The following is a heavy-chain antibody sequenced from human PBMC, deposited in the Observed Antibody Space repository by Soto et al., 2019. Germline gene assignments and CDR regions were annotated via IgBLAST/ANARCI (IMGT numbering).Heavy chain of an antibody. Sequence: QVQLQESGPGRVKPSETLSLTCTVSGGSISSYYWSWIRQPPGKGLEWIGYIYYSGSTNYNPSLKSRVTISVDTSKNQFSLKLSSVTAADTAVYYCARASTVTTRGSRNNWFDPWGQGTLVTVSS. D-gene: IGHD4-17*01. CDR1: GGSISSYY. V-gene: IGHV4-59*08. CDR3: ARASTVTTRGSRNNWFDP. J-gene: IGHJ5*02. CDR2: IYYSGST.